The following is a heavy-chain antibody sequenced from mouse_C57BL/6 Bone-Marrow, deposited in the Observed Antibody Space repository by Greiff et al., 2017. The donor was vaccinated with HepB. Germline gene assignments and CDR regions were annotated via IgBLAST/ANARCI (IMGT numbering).Heavy chain of an antibody. CDR2: IWTGGGT. Sequence: VMLVESGPGLVAPSQSLSITCTVSGFSLTSYAISWVRQPPGKGLEWLGVIWTGGGTNYNSALKSRLSISKDNSKSQVFLKMNSLQTDDTARYYCARSPDHYSKGYYAMDYWGQGTSVTVSS. CDR3: ARSPDHYSKGYYAMDY. V-gene: IGHV2-9-1*01. D-gene: IGHD2-5*01. CDR1: GFSLTSYA. J-gene: IGHJ4*01.